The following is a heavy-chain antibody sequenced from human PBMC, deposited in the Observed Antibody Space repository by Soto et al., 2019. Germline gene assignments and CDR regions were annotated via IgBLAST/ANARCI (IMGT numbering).Heavy chain of an antibody. CDR2: ISYGGNNK. CDR1: GFTFSTSA. Sequence: QVQVVESGGGVVQPGGSLRLSCAASGFTFSTSAMHWVRQAPGKGLEWKAMISYGGNNKYYADSVKGRFTISRDISESTLYLQMNSLRTEDTAVYYCARGEFEAGRGHFGCWGQGTLVSVSS. CDR3: ARGEFEAGRGHFGC. D-gene: IGHD6-13*01. V-gene: IGHV3-30-3*01. J-gene: IGHJ4*02.